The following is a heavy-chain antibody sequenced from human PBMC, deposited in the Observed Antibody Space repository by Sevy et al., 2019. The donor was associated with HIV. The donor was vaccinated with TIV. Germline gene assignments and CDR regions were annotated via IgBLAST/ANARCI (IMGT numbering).Heavy chain of an antibody. D-gene: IGHD6-13*01. CDR3: AKDIAAAGRAEYFQH. V-gene: IGHV3-23*01. Sequence: GGSLRLSCAASGFTFSSYAMSWVRQAPEKGLEWVSAISGSGGSTYYADSVKGRFTISRDNSKNTLYLQMNSLRAEDTAVYYCAKDIAAAGRAEYFQHWGQGTLVTVSS. CDR2: ISGSGGST. CDR1: GFTFSSYA. J-gene: IGHJ1*01.